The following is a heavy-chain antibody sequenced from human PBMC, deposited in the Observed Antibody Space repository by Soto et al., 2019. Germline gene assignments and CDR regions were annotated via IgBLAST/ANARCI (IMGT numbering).Heavy chain of an antibody. V-gene: IGHV3-23*01. CDR1: GFTLSMSA. CDR2: ISDSGDRT. CDR3: AKDRGIIVKAGDAFDV. Sequence: EVQLMESGGGLVQPGGSLRLSCASSGFTLSMSAVNWVRQAPGKGLEWVSYISDSGDRTYYADSVKGRFTISRDRSKNTVSLLMDSLRAEDTAVHYCAKDRGIIVKAGDAFDVWGQGTKVTVSS. D-gene: IGHD3-16*02. J-gene: IGHJ3*01.